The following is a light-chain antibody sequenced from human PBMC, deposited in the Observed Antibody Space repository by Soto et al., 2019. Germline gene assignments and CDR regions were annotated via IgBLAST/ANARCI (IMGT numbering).Light chain of an antibody. Sequence: QSVLTQPPSVSGAPGQRVTISCTGSSSNIGAGYDVHWYQQLPGTAPKLLIYGNSNRPSGVPDRFSGSKSGTSASLAITGLQAEDEADDYGQSYDSSLSGYDVFGAGTKLTVL. CDR2: GNS. V-gene: IGLV1-40*01. J-gene: IGLJ1*01. CDR3: QSYDSSLSGYDV. CDR1: SSNIGAGYD.